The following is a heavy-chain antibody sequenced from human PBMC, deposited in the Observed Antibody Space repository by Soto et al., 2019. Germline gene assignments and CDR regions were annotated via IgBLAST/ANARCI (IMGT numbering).Heavy chain of an antibody. D-gene: IGHD2-2*01. CDR2: IYYSGST. CDR1: GGSVSSGSYY. J-gene: IGHJ5*02. V-gene: IGHV4-61*01. CDR3: ARVSCSSTSCAGQNWFDP. Sequence: ETLSLTCTVSGGSVSSGSYYWSWIRQPPGKGLEWIGYIYYSGSTNYNPSLKSRVTISVDTSKNQFSLKLSSVTAADTAVYYCARVSCSSTSCAGQNWFDPWGQGALVTVSS.